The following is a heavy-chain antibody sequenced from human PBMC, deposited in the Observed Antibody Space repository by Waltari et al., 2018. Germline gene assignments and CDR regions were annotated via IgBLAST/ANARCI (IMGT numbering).Heavy chain of an antibody. Sequence: QLQLQESGPGLVKPSATLSLTCTVSGGSISSSSYYWGWTRQPPGKGLEWIGSIYYSGSTYYNPSLKSRVTISVDTSKNQFSLKLSSVTAADTAVYYCARRDFYGSGSYDYWGQGTLVTVSS. D-gene: IGHD3-10*01. CDR1: GGSISSSSYY. V-gene: IGHV4-39*01. J-gene: IGHJ4*02. CDR2: IYYSGST. CDR3: ARRDFYGSGSYDY.